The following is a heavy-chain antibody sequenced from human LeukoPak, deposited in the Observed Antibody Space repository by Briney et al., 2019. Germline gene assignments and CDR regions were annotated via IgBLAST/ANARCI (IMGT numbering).Heavy chain of an antibody. CDR2: ISISSSYI. Sequence: GGSLRLSCAASGFTFSSYSMNWVRQAPGKGLEWVSYISISSSYIYYADSVKGRFTISRDNAKNSLYLQMNSLRAEDTAVYYCARSNIARTFDYWGQGTLVTVSS. CDR1: GFTFSSYS. D-gene: IGHD5-12*01. V-gene: IGHV3-21*05. J-gene: IGHJ4*02. CDR3: ARSNIARTFDY.